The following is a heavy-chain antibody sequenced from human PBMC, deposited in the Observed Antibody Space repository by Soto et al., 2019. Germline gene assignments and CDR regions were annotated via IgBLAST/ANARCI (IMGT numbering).Heavy chain of an antibody. CDR1: GFTFSSYA. D-gene: IGHD1-26*01. Sequence: GGSLRLSCAASGFTFSSYAMSWVRQAPGKGLEWVSAISGSGGSTYYADSVKGRFTISRDNSKNTLYLQMNSLRAEDTAVYYCAKDWTISRATTYDYWGQGTLVTAPQ. CDR2: ISGSGGST. CDR3: AKDWTISRATTYDY. V-gene: IGHV3-23*01. J-gene: IGHJ4*02.